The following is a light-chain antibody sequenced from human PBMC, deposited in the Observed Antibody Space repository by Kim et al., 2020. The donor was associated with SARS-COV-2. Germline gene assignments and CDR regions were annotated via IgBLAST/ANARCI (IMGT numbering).Light chain of an antibody. V-gene: IGKV1-8*01. CDR2: AAS. Sequence: SASTGDRFTITCRASQGISSYLAWYQQKPGKAPKLLIYAASTLQSGVPSRFSGSGSGTDFTLTISCLQSEDFATYYCQQYYSSYTFGQGTKLEI. CDR3: QQYYSSYT. CDR1: QGISSY. J-gene: IGKJ2*01.